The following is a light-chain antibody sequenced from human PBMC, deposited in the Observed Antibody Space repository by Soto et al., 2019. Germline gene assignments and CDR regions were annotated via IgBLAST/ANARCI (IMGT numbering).Light chain of an antibody. Sequence: QSALTQPASVSGSPGQSITISCTGTNNDVGGYKLVSWYQQHPGKVPKVVIYEGSKRPSGVSNRFSGSKSGNTASLTVSGLQAVDEADYYCSSYSDTNICVFGTGTKVTVL. J-gene: IGLJ1*01. CDR3: SSYSDTNICV. CDR2: EGS. V-gene: IGLV2-14*02. CDR1: NNDVGGYKL.